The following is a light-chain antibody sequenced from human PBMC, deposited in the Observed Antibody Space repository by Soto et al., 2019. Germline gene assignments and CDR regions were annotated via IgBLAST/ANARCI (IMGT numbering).Light chain of an antibody. CDR2: AAF. J-gene: IGKJ4*01. CDR1: ENIRSN. Sequence: DIQMTQSPSSLSASVGDRVSITCRASENIRSNLNWYQQKPGKAPKLLIYAAFRLQSGVPSRFSGSGFGTDFTLTISSLQPEDFAIYYCQQSYGTLPFGGGTKVETK. CDR3: QQSYGTLP. V-gene: IGKV1-39*01.